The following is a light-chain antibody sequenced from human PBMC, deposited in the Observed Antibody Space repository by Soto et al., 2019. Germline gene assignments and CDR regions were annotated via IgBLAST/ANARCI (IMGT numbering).Light chain of an antibody. CDR1: QSISTS. Sequence: DIQMTQSPSSLSASVGDRVTITCRASQSISTSLNWYQQKPGKAPDLLIYAASNLQSGVPSRFSGRGSGTDFTLTISSLQPDDFATYYCQQSYSSPHMYTFGQGTKLELK. J-gene: IGKJ2*01. V-gene: IGKV1-39*01. CDR3: QQSYSSPHMYT. CDR2: AAS.